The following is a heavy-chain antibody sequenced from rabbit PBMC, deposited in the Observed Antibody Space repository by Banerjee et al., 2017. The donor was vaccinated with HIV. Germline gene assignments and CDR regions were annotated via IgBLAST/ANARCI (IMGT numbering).Heavy chain of an antibody. V-gene: IGHV1S47*01. CDR3: VSYDDYGDRNL. CDR1: GFAFSSYG. D-gene: IGHD2-1*01. CDR2: IDPVFRST. Sequence: QEQLVESGGGLVQPGGTLKPSCKASGFAFSSYGVSWVRQASGKGLEWIGYIDPVFRSTYYASWVNGRFTISSHNAQNTLYLQLNSLTAADTATYFCVSYDDYGDRNLWGQGTLVSVS. J-gene: IGHJ4*01.